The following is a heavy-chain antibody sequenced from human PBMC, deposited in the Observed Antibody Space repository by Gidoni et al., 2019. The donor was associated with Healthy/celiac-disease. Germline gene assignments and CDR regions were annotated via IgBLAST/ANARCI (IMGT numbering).Heavy chain of an antibody. CDR3: ARGTLLAARRNWFDP. Sequence: QVQLQQWGAGLLKPSETLSLTCAVYGGSFSGYYWSWIRQPPGKGLEWIGESNHSGSTNYNPSLKSRVTISVDTSKNQFSLKLSSVTAADTAVYYCARGTLLAARRNWFDPWGQGTLVTVSS. CDR1: GGSFSGYY. V-gene: IGHV4-34*01. D-gene: IGHD6-6*01. CDR2: SNHSGST. J-gene: IGHJ5*02.